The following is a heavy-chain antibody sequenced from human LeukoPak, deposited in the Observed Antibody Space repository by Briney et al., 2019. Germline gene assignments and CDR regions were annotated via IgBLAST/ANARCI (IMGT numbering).Heavy chain of an antibody. CDR1: GFTFNTYV. CDR2: ISGSGGST. V-gene: IGHV3-23*01. CDR3: AKDSKPVAPRWSDY. D-gene: IGHD2-2*01. Sequence: PGGSLRLSCAASGFTFNTYVMTWVRQAPGKGLEWVSSISGSGGSTYYADSVKGRFTISRDNSKNTLYLQMKSLRAEDTAVYYCAKDSKPVAPRWSDYWGQGTQVTVSS. J-gene: IGHJ4*02.